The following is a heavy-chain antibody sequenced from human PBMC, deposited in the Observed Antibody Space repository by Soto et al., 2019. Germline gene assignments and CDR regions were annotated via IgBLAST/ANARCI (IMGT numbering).Heavy chain of an antibody. D-gene: IGHD6-13*01. CDR3: AKGQSSSTWYLFDY. CDR2: ISGSGGLT. Sequence: GGSLRLSCAASGFTFISYAMSWVRQAPGKGLEWVSAISGSGGLTYYADSVKGRFTISRDKSRNTLYLQLNSLSAEDTAVFYCAKGQSSSTWYLFDYWGQGTLVTVSS. CDR1: GFTFISYA. J-gene: IGHJ4*02. V-gene: IGHV3-23*01.